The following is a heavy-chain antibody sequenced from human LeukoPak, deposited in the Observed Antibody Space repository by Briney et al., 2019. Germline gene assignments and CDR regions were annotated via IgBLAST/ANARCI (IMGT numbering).Heavy chain of an antibody. J-gene: IGHJ4*02. CDR3: ARDPQWLGADY. Sequence: ASVKVSCKASGYTFTGYYTHWVRQAPGQGLEWMGWINPNSGGTNYAQKFQGRVTMTTDTSTSTAYMELRSLRSDDTAVYYCARDPQWLGADYWGQGTLVTVSS. D-gene: IGHD6-19*01. CDR1: GYTFTGYY. V-gene: IGHV1-2*02. CDR2: INPNSGGT.